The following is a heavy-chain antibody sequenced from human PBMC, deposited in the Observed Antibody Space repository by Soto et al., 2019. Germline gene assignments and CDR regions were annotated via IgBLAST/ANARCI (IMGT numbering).Heavy chain of an antibody. Sequence: PSVKVSCKASGYTFTSYGISWVRQAPGQGLEWMGWISAYNGNTNYAQKLQGRVTMTTDTSTSTAYMELRSLRSDDTAVYYCARAPRYDILTGYSSYYYYGMDVWGQGTTVTVSS. J-gene: IGHJ6*02. CDR1: GYTFTSYG. D-gene: IGHD3-9*01. V-gene: IGHV1-18*01. CDR2: ISAYNGNT. CDR3: ARAPRYDILTGYSSYYYYGMDV.